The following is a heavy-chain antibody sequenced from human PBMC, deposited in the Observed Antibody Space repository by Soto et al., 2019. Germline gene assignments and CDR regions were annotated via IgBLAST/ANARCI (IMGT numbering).Heavy chain of an antibody. CDR2: ISYRGST. D-gene: IGHD3-22*01. CDR3: ASSGIVGREVNTWFDP. V-gene: IGHV4-59*01. J-gene: IGHJ5*02. Sequence: SETLSLTCTVSAGSITTSYLSWIRQPLGKALEWIGYISYRGSTNYNPSLKSRLTISIDTSKSQISLKLTSMTTADTAVYYCASSGIVGREVNTWFDPWGQGTLVTVSS. CDR1: AGSITTSY.